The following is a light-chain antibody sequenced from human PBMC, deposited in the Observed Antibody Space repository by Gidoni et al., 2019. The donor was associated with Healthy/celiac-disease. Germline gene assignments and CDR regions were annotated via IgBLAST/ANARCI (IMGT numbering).Light chain of an antibody. CDR1: QSVSSSY. Sequence: EIVLTQSPGTLSLSPGERATLSCRASQSVSSSYFAWYQQKPGQAPRLLIYGASSRATGIPDRFSGSGSGIDFTLTISRLEPEDFAVYYCQQYGSSPWTFGHGTKVEIK. J-gene: IGKJ1*01. CDR3: QQYGSSPWT. V-gene: IGKV3-20*01. CDR2: GAS.